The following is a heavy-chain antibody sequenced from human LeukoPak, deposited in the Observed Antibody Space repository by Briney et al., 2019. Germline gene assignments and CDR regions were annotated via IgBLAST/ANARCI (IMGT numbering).Heavy chain of an antibody. D-gene: IGHD3-9*01. V-gene: IGHV1-3*03. CDR2: INADNGNT. Sequence: ASVKVSCKASGYTFTSYDINWVRQATGQGLEWMGWINADNGNTKYSQEFQDRVTFTRDTSASTAYMELSSLGSEDMAVYYCTRAGRYLDSLTHFDYWGQGTLVTVSS. CDR3: TRAGRYLDSLTHFDY. CDR1: GYTFTSYD. J-gene: IGHJ4*02.